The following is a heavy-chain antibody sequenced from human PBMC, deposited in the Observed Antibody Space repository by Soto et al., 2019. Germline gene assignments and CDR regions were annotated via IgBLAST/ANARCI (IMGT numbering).Heavy chain of an antibody. V-gene: IGHV4-34*01. CDR1: GGSFSGYY. D-gene: IGHD4-17*01. CDR3: ARGFGNDYGDYGRFDP. J-gene: IGHJ5*02. Sequence: SETLSLTCAVYGGSFSGYYWSWIRQPPGKGLEWIGEINHSGSTNYNPSLKSRVTISVDTSKNQFSLKLSSVTAADTAVYYCARGFGNDYGDYGRFDPWGQGTLVTVSS. CDR2: INHSGST.